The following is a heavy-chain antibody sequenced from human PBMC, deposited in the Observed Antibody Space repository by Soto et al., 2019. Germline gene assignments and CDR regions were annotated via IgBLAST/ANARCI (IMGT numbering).Heavy chain of an antibody. J-gene: IGHJ4*02. V-gene: IGHV3-30-3*01. Sequence: GGSLRLSCAASGFTFSSYAMHWVRQAPGKGLEWVAVISYDGSNKYYADSVKGRFTISRDNSKNTLYLQMNSLRAEDTAVYYCARAIVVVIKFALDYWGQGTLVTVSS. D-gene: IGHD3-22*01. CDR1: GFTFSSYA. CDR3: ARAIVVVIKFALDY. CDR2: ISYDGSNK.